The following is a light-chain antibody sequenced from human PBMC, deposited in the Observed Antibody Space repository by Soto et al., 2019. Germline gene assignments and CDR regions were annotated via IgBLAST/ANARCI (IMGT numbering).Light chain of an antibody. J-gene: IGKJ1*01. Sequence: DIQMTQSPSTLSASVGDRVTITCRASQSISGSLAWYQQKPGKAPKLLIHEASNIKSGGPSRFSGSGSGTADTLNISHRQPDDSAHYYCQPNNGYWTLGQVTKVDIK. V-gene: IGKV1-5*03. CDR2: EAS. CDR1: QSISGS. CDR3: QPNNGYWT.